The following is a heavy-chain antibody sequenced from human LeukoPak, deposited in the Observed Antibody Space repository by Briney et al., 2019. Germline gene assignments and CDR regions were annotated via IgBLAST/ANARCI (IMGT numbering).Heavy chain of an antibody. V-gene: IGHV4-4*07. CDR3: ARAGDSSGYEYYFDY. J-gene: IGHJ4*02. CDR1: GVSISSNY. CDR2: IYSSGST. D-gene: IGHD3-22*01. Sequence: SETLSLTCSVSGVSISSNYWNWIRQPAGKGLEWIGRIYSSGSTNYNPSLKSRVTLSVDMSTNQFSLKVSSVTAADTAVYYCARAGDSSGYEYYFDYWGQGTLVTVSS.